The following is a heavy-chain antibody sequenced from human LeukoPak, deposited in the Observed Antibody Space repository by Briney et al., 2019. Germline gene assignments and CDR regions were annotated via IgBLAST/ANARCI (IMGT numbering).Heavy chain of an antibody. Sequence: PGGSLGLSCAASGFTFSNYVMSWVRQAPGKGLECVSSISGSGDRTAYADSVKGRFTISRDNSKNTLYLQMNSLRAEDTAVYYCANLIDYCSSTSCYPRPRYFQHWGQGTLVTVSS. V-gene: IGHV3-23*01. CDR3: ANLIDYCSSTSCYPRPRYFQH. CDR1: GFTFSNYV. J-gene: IGHJ1*01. D-gene: IGHD2-2*01. CDR2: ISGSGDRT.